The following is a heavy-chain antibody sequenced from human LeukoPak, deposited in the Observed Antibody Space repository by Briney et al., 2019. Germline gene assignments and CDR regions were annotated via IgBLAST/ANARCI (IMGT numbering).Heavy chain of an antibody. CDR2: IKQDGSEK. J-gene: IGHJ4*02. CDR3: ARDNNWNYGGGFDY. CDR1: GFTFSSCW. D-gene: IGHD1-7*01. Sequence: GGSLRLSCAASGFTFSSCWMSWVRQAPGKGLEWVANIKQDGSEKYYVDSVKGRFTISRDNAKNSLYLQMNSLRAEDTAVYYCARDNNWNYGGGFDYWGQGTLVTVSS. V-gene: IGHV3-7*01.